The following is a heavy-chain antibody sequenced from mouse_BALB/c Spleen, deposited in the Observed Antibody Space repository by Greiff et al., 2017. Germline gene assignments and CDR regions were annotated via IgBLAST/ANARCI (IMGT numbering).Heavy chain of an antibody. CDR1: GFTFSDYG. CDR3: ARDRYDDYAMDY. Sequence: EVQVVESGGGLVQPGGSRKLSCAASGFTFSDYGMAWVRQAPGKGPEWVAFISNLAYSIYYADTVTGRFTISRENAKNTLYLEMSSLRSEDTAMYYCARDRYDDYAMDYWGQGTSVTVSS. D-gene: IGHD2-14*01. CDR2: ISNLAYSI. V-gene: IGHV5-15*02. J-gene: IGHJ4*01.